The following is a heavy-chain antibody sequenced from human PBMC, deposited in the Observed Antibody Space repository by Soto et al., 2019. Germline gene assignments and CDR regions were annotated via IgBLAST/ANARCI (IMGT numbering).Heavy chain of an antibody. CDR3: VRDVSVSSGSFGGY. CDR1: GYTFDSYG. CDR2: ISTHTGNT. V-gene: IGHV1-18*01. Sequence: QVQLVQSGAEVKKPGASVRVSCKASGYTFDSYGLNWVRQAPGQGLEWMGWISTHTGNTDYPQRLQGGVIMTTDKSTSTAFLDFRSITSDDTAVYYCVRDVSVSSGSFGGYWGQGTLVSVSS. J-gene: IGHJ4*02. D-gene: IGHD3-10*01.